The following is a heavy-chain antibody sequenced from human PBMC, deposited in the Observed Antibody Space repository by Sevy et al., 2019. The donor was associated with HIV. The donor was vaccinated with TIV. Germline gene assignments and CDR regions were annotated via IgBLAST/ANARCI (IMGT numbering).Heavy chain of an antibody. V-gene: IGHV3-30-3*01. Sequence: GGSLRLSCAASGFTFSSYAMHWVRQAPGKGLEWVAVISYDGSNKYYADSVKGRFTISRDNSTNTLYLQMNSLRAEDTAVYYCARDHSYGYTKAFDIWGQGTMVTVSS. CDR2: ISYDGSNK. D-gene: IGHD5-18*01. J-gene: IGHJ3*02. CDR3: ARDHSYGYTKAFDI. CDR1: GFTFSSYA.